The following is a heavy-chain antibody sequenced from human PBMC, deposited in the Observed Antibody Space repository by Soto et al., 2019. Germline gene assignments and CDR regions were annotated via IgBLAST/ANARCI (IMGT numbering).Heavy chain of an antibody. Sequence: SETLSLTCAVYGGSFSGYYWSWIRQPPGKGLEWIGEINHSGSTNYNPSLKSRVTISVDTSKNQFSLKLSSVTAADTAVYYCHLRYFDWSTIDYWGQGTLVTVSS. CDR2: INHSGST. J-gene: IGHJ4*02. CDR1: GGSFSGYY. V-gene: IGHV4-34*01. D-gene: IGHD3-9*01. CDR3: HLRYFDWSTIDY.